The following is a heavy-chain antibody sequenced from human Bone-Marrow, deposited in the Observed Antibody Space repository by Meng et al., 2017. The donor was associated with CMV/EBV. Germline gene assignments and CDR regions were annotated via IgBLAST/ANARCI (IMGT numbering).Heavy chain of an antibody. Sequence: ASVKVSCKASGYTLTSYYMHWVRQAPGQGLEWMGIINPSGGSTSYAQKFQGRVTMTRDTSTSTVYMELSRLRSDDTAVYYCARDDDQLPYQTPDYGMDVWGQGTTVTVSS. CDR1: GYTLTSYY. D-gene: IGHD2-2*02. CDR3: ARDDDQLPYQTPDYGMDV. V-gene: IGHV1-46*01. CDR2: INPSGGST. J-gene: IGHJ6*02.